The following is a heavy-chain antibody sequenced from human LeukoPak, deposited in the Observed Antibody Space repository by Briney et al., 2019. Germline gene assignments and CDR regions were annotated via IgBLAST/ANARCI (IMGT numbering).Heavy chain of an antibody. CDR2: INGDGSIP. Sequence: PGGSLRLSCSASGFTFSGYWMHWVRQAPGKGLVWVSRINGDGSIPNYGASVKGRFTISRDNAENTLYLQMNSLRDEDTAVYYCARGDNAFDSWGQGTLVTVSS. J-gene: IGHJ4*02. CDR1: GFTFSGYW. CDR3: ARGDNAFDS. V-gene: IGHV3-74*01. D-gene: IGHD1-1*01.